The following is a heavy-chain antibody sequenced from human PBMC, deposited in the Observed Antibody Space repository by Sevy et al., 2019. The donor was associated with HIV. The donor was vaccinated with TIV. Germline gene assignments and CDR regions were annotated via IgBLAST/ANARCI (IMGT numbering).Heavy chain of an antibody. V-gene: IGHV4-38-2*01. CDR2: IYHSGST. CDR3: ATYSSGCYHSFDY. Sequence: SETLSLTCAVSGYSISSGYYWGWIRQPPGKGLEWIGSIYHSGSTYYNPSLKSRVTISEDTSKNQFSLKLSSVTAADTAVYYCATYSSGCYHSFDYWGQGTLVTVSS. D-gene: IGHD6-25*01. CDR1: GYSISSGYY. J-gene: IGHJ4*02.